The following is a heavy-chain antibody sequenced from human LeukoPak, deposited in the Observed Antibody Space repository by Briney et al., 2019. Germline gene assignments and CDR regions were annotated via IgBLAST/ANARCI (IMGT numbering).Heavy chain of an antibody. CDR3: ARVRYRDYGDYYFDY. CDR1: GVSISSGGYY. J-gene: IGHJ4*02. D-gene: IGHD4-17*01. CDR2: IYYSGST. V-gene: IGHV4-31*03. Sequence: SETLSLTCTVSGVSISSGGYYWSWIRQHPGKGLEWIGYIYYSGSTYCDPSLKSRVTISVDTSKNQFSLKLSSVTAADTAVYYCARVRYRDYGDYYFDYWGQGTLVTVSS.